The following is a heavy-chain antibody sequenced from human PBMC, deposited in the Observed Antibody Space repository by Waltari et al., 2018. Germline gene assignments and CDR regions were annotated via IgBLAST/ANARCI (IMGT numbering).Heavy chain of an antibody. CDR3: ARGWPEGYSGSYGY. J-gene: IGHJ4*02. CDR1: GFTFSSYA. D-gene: IGHD1-26*01. CDR2: IYSNGIT. V-gene: IGHV3-23*03. Sequence: EVRLLDSGGGLVQPGGSLRLSCAASGFTFSSYAMSWVRQAPGKGLEWVSVIYSNGITYYRDSVKGRFTISRDNSKNTVYLQMNTLRAEDTALYYCARGWPEGYSGSYGYWGQGTLVTVSS.